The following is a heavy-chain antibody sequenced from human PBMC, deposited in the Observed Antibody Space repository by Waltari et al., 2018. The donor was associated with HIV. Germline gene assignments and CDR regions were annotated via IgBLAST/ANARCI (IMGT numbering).Heavy chain of an antibody. CDR3: ASIAYCGGDCYPRGMDV. J-gene: IGHJ6*02. V-gene: IGHV3-66*01. CDR1: GFTVSSNY. CDR2: IYSGGST. D-gene: IGHD2-21*02. Sequence: EVQLVASGGGLVQPGGSLRLSRAASGFTVSSNYTRAVRRAPGKGLEWVSVIYSGGSTYYADSVKGRFTISRDNSKNTLYLQMNSLRAEDTAVYYCASIAYCGGDCYPRGMDVWGQGTTVTVSS.